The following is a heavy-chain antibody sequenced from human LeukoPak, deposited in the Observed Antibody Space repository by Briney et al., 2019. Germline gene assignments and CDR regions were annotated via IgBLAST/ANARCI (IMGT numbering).Heavy chain of an antibody. J-gene: IGHJ5*02. D-gene: IGHD5-18*01. V-gene: IGHV3-11*01. CDR3: ARIHRSNWFDP. Sequence: GSLRLSCAAPGITLSDHYMSWIRPAPGEGPEWVSYISPGGRTMYYAESVRGRFTISGDNAKNSLYLQMNSLRAADTAVYFCARIHRSNWFDPWGQGTLVTVSS. CDR1: GITLSDHY. CDR2: ISPGGRTM.